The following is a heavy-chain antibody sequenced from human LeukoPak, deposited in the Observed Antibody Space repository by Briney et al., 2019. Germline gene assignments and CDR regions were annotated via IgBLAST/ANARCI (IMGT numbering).Heavy chain of an antibody. Sequence: GGSLRLSCVASGFTFSRYAIHWVRQAPGKGLEWVALISDDGSNESFADSVKGRFTISRDNSKNTLYLQMNSLRAEDTAVYYCARDPYDSSGYHFDYWGQGTLVTVSS. CDR3: ARDPYDSSGYHFDY. D-gene: IGHD3-22*01. V-gene: IGHV3-30*04. CDR2: ISDDGSNE. CDR1: GFTFSRYA. J-gene: IGHJ4*02.